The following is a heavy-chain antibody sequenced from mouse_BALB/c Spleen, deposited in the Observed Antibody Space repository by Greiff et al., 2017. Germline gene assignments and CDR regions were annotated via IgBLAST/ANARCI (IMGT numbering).Heavy chain of an antibody. J-gene: IGHJ2*01. Sequence: EVKVVESGGGLVQPGGSLKLSCAASGFTFSSYTMSWVRQTPEKRLEWVAYISNGGGSTYYPDTVKGRFTISRDNAKNTLYLQMSSLKSEDTAMYYCARHNPSFDYWGQGTTLTVSS. CDR1: GFTFSSYT. V-gene: IGHV5-12-2*01. CDR2: ISNGGGST. CDR3: ARHNPSFDY.